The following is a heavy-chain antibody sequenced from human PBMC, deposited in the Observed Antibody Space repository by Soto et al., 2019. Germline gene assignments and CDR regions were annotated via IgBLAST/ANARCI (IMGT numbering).Heavy chain of an antibody. D-gene: IGHD1-26*01. Sequence: SETLSLTCAVYGGSFSGYYWTWIRQPPGKGLEWIGEINHSGNTTYNPSLKSRVTISVDTSKNQFSLKLSSVTAADTAVYYCARGTWELRLGYWGQGKMVTVS. CDR3: ARGTWELRLGY. CDR1: GGSFSGYY. V-gene: IGHV4-34*01. J-gene: IGHJ4*02. CDR2: INHSGNT.